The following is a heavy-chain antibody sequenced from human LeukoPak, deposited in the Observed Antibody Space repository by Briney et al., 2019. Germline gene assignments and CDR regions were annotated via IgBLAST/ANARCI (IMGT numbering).Heavy chain of an antibody. D-gene: IGHD3-3*02. CDR1: GFTFSNYA. CDR2: ISGVGDST. V-gene: IGHV3-23*01. CDR3: ARVGDHFHWNLDL. J-gene: IGHJ2*01. Sequence: GGSLRLSCAASGFTFSNYAMNWVRQAPGKGLEWVSTISGVGDSTYYADSVKGRFTISRDTSKNTVSLQMNSLRAEDTAVYFCARVGDHFHWNLDLWGRGTLVTVSS.